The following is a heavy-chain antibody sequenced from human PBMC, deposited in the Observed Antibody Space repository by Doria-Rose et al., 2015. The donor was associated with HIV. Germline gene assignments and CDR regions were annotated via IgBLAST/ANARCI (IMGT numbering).Heavy chain of an antibody. Sequence: QITLKESGPVLVKPTETLTLTCTVSGVSLSSPGMGVSWIRQPPGKALEWLANIFSDDERFYKTSLKSRLNISRGTSKSQVVLTMTDMGPVDTATYYCARIKSSRWYHKYYFDFWGQGTLVIVSA. J-gene: IGHJ4*02. CDR2: IFSDDER. D-gene: IGHD6-13*01. CDR1: GVSLSSPGMG. CDR3: ARIKSSRWYHKYYFDF. V-gene: IGHV2-26*01.